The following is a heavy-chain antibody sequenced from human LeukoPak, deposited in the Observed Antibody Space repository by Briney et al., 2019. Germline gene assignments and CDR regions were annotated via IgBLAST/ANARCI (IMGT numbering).Heavy chain of an antibody. D-gene: IGHD2-21*02. Sequence: GGSLRHSCSASGFTFSSYSMHWVRQAPGKGLEYLLGITGNGGNTYYADSVKGRFTISRDNSKNTLYLHMSSLRVEDTAVYYCVNDYCGADCHFWGQGTLVTVSS. J-gene: IGHJ4*02. CDR2: ITGNGGNT. V-gene: IGHV3-64D*06. CDR1: GFTFSSYS. CDR3: VNDYCGADCHF.